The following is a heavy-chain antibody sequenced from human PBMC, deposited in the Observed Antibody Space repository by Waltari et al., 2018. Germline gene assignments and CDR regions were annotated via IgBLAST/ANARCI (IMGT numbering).Heavy chain of an antibody. CDR1: GGSISTTYN. J-gene: IGHJ1*01. CDR3: GRIAFGDDGGYFQH. V-gene: IGHV4-39*01. CDR2: MQYRGST. D-gene: IGHD4-17*01. Sequence: QLQLQELGPRPVKPAETLSLTCTVAGGSISTTYNWGWIRQPPGKGLEWMGNMQYRGSTFYNPSLKSRVTISLDTSKNQFSLRRSSVGAADTAVYFCGRIAFGDDGGYFQHWGQGTLVTVSS.